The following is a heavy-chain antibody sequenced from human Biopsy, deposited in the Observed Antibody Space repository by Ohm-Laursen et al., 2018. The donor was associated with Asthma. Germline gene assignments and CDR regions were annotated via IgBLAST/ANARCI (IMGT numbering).Heavy chain of an antibody. J-gene: IGHJ6*02. D-gene: IGHD3-10*01. V-gene: IGHV1-18*01. CDR1: GYTFNKAG. CDR3: ARAVDYSHYYGIDV. CDR2: ISVYNGNT. Sequence: STVNHSCQISGYTFNKAGITWVRQAPGQELEWMGWISVYNGNTKVAQKLQDRVTVITDTSTSTAYMELRSLRSDDTAVYFCARAVDYSHYYGIDVWGQGTTVTVS.